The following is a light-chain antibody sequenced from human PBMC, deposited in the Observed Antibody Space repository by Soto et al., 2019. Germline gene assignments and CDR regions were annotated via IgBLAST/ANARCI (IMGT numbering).Light chain of an antibody. V-gene: IGKV3-20*01. Sequence: EIVLTHSQATLSVPPLEWSNLXARASQSVSSNLAWYQQKRGQAPRLLIHDASSRATGIPDRFSGSGSGTDFTLTISRLEPEDFAVYYCQQYGGSPRTFGQGTKVDIK. CDR3: QQYGGSPRT. CDR2: DAS. J-gene: IGKJ1*01. CDR1: QSVSSN.